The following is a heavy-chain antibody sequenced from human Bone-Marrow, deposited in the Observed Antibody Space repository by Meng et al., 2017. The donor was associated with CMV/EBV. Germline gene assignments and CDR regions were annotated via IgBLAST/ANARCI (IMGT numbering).Heavy chain of an antibody. CDR1: GYTFTGYY. D-gene: IGHD2-2*01. CDR2: INPNSGGT. J-gene: IGHJ3*02. V-gene: IGHV1-2*02. Sequence: ASVKVSCKASGYTFTGYYMHWVRQAPGQGLEWMGWINPNSGGTNYAQKFQGRVTMTRDTSISTAYMELSRLRSDDTAVYYCARRQYQLVGLAAFDIWGLGTMVTVSS. CDR3: ARRQYQLVGLAAFDI.